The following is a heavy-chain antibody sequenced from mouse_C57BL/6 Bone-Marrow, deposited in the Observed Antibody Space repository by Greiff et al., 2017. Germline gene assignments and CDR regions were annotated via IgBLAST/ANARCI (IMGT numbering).Heavy chain of an antibody. V-gene: IGHV1-50*01. CDR1: GYTFTSYW. CDR2: VDPSDSYT. Sequence: QVQLQQPGAELVKPGASVKLSCKASGYTFTSYWKQWVKQRPGPGLEWIGEVDPSDSYTNYNQKFKGKATLTVNTSSSTANMQLSSQTSAYSAVYYCARHGYGGDYYAMDYWGQGTSVTVSS. J-gene: IGHJ4*01. D-gene: IGHD2-2*01. CDR3: ARHGYGGDYYAMDY.